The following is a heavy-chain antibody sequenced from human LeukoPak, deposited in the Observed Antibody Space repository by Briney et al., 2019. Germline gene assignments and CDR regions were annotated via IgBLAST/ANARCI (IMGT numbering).Heavy chain of an antibody. Sequence: PGGSLRLSCAVSGFTFSDYWMSWVRQAPGKGLERVSAISGSGGSTYYADSVKGRFSISRDNSKNTLYLQMNSLRAEDTAVYYCAKDLTLYGSGSYYNFDYWGQGTLVTVSS. D-gene: IGHD3-10*01. CDR3: AKDLTLYGSGSYYNFDY. V-gene: IGHV3-23*01. CDR2: ISGSGGST. CDR1: GFTFSDYW. J-gene: IGHJ4*02.